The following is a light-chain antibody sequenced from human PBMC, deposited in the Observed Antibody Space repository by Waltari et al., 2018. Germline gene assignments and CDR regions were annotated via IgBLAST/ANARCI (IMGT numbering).Light chain of an antibody. J-gene: IGLJ3*02. V-gene: IGLV1-40*01. CDR3: QSYDSSLSVNWV. Sequence: QSVLTQPPSVSGAPGQRVTISCTGSSSNIGAGYDVHWYQQLPGTAPKLLIYGNRNRPSGVPDRFPGPKSGTSASLAITGLQAEDEADYYCQSYDSSLSVNWVFGGGTKLTVL. CDR2: GNR. CDR1: SSNIGAGYD.